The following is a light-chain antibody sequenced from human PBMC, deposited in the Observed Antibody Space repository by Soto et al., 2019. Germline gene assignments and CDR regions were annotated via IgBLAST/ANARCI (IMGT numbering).Light chain of an antibody. J-gene: IGKJ1*01. Sequence: DIQMTQSPSSLSASVGDRVTITCRASQGIGNDLGWFQQKPGKAPKRLIYLASTLQSGVPSRFSGSGSGTEFTLTISSLQPEDFATYYSLQHNTYPPTFGQGTEVEIK. V-gene: IGKV1-17*01. CDR2: LAS. CDR3: LQHNTYPPT. CDR1: QGIGND.